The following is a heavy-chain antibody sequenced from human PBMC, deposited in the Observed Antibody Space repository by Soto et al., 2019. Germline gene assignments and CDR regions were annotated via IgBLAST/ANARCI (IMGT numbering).Heavy chain of an antibody. CDR1: GFTFSSYW. CDR2: IKQDGSEK. CDR3: ARVLPDGDGMDV. Sequence: GESLKISCAASGFTFSSYWMSWVRQAPGKGLEWVANIKQDGSEKYYVDSVKGRFTISRDNAKNSLYLQMNSLRAEDTAVYYCARVLPDGDGMDVWGQGTTVTVSS. J-gene: IGHJ6*02. V-gene: IGHV3-7*01.